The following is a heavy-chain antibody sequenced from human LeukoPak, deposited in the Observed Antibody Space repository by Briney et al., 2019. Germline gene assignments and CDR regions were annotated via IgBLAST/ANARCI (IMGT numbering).Heavy chain of an antibody. D-gene: IGHD3-3*01. Sequence: GASVKISCKASGYTFTSYGISWGRQAPGQGLEWMGWISAYNGNTNYAQKLQGRVTMTTDTSTSTAYMELRSLRSDDTAVYYCARDLHQRITIFGVVIANFDYWGQGTLVTVSS. V-gene: IGHV1-18*01. CDR1: GYTFTSYG. J-gene: IGHJ4*02. CDR2: ISAYNGNT. CDR3: ARDLHQRITIFGVVIANFDY.